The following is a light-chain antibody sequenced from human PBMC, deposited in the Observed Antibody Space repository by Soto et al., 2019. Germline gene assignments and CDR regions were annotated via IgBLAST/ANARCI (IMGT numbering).Light chain of an antibody. CDR2: DAS. V-gene: IGKV3-11*01. Sequence: EIVLTQSPATLSLSPGERATLSCRASQSVSSYLAWYQQKPGQAPRLLIYDASKRATGIPARFSGSGSGTDFTLTIRSLEPEDFAVYYCQQLSTWPPKVTFGQGTRLEI. J-gene: IGKJ5*01. CDR3: QQLSTWPPKVT. CDR1: QSVSSY.